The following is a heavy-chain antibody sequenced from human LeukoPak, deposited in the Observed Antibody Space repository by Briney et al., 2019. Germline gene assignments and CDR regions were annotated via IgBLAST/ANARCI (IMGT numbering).Heavy chain of an antibody. Sequence: GASVKVSCKASGGTFSSYAISWVRQAPGQGLEWMGGIIPIFGTANYAQKFQGRVTITADKSTSTAYMELSSLRSEDTAVYYCARGKLANYYGSGSYSYYFDYWGQGTLVTVSS. J-gene: IGHJ4*02. CDR2: IIPIFGTA. V-gene: IGHV1-69*06. D-gene: IGHD3-10*01. CDR3: ARGKLANYYGSGSYSYYFDY. CDR1: GGTFSSYA.